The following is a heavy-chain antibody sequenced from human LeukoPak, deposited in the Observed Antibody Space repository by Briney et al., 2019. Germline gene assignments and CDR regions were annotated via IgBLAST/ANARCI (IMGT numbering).Heavy chain of an antibody. J-gene: IGHJ5*02. D-gene: IGHD1-1*01. CDR2: INYHNQPT. CDR3: VRDFQWSLES. V-gene: IGHV3-48*01. Sequence: GGSLRPSCTASGFTFSTFHMRCVRQAPGKGLEWVSYINYHNQPTYDADSVKGRFTISRDNAKSSLYLQLNDLRAEGMAVYYCVRDFQWSLESWGQGTLVTVSS. CDR1: GFTFSTFH.